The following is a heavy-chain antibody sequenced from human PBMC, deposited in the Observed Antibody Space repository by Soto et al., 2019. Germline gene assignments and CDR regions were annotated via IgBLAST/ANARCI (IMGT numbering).Heavy chain of an antibody. D-gene: IGHD3-10*01. Sequence: SETLSLTCTVSGCSISRYYWSWIRQPPGKGLEWFGYIYYSGSTNYNPSLKSRVTTLVDTSKNQLSLKRSSVTAADTAVYYCAMRDDYYGSGSYENWGQGTLVTVSS. J-gene: IGHJ4*02. CDR3: AMRDDYYGSGSYEN. CDR2: IYYSGST. V-gene: IGHV4-59*01. CDR1: GCSISRYY.